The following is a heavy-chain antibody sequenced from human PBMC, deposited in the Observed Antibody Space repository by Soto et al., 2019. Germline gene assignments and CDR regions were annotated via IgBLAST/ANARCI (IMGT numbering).Heavy chain of an antibody. CDR1: GDSFSSNSAS. Sequence: SQTLSLTCAISGDSFSSNSASCNGIRQSPSRGLEWLGRTYYRSNWYHDYAVSVKSRITINSDTSKNQFSLQLNSVTPEDKAVYYCARYGYGMDVWGQGTTVTVSS. V-gene: IGHV6-1*01. J-gene: IGHJ6*02. CDR2: TYYRSNWYH. CDR3: ARYGYGMDV. D-gene: IGHD4-17*01.